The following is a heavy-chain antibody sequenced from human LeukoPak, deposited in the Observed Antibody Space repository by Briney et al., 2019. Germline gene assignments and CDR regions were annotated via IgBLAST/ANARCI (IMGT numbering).Heavy chain of an antibody. CDR3: ARAGYSSSWSTVEGVEIDY. V-gene: IGHV4-61*02. Sequence: PSQTLSLTCTVSGGSISSGSYYWSWIWPPAWKGLEWIGRIYTSGSTNYNPSLKSRVTISVDTSKNQFSLKLSSVTAADTAVYYCARAGYSSSWSTVEGVEIDYWGQGTLVTVSS. CDR1: GGSISSGSYY. D-gene: IGHD6-13*01. J-gene: IGHJ4*02. CDR2: IYTSGST.